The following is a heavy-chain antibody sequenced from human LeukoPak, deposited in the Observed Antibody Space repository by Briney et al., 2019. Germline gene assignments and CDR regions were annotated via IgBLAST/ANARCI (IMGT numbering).Heavy chain of an antibody. CDR1: GFTVGTTY. D-gene: IGHD4-17*01. CDR3: ARELGDLGDS. CDR2: IYSGGGT. Sequence: GGSLRLSCAASGFTVGTTYMSWVRQAPGKGLEWVSAIYSGGGTYYADSVKGRFIISRDNPKNAVYLQMSSLRAEDTAVYYCARELGDLGDSWGQGTLVTVSS. V-gene: IGHV3-53*01. J-gene: IGHJ4*02.